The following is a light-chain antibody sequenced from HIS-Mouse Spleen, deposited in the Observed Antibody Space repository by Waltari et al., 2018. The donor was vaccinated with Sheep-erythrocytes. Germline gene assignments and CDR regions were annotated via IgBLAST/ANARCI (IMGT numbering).Light chain of an antibody. CDR3: CSYAGSYNHV. CDR2: DVS. V-gene: IGLV2-11*01. CDR1: SSDVGGYNY. J-gene: IGLJ1*01. Sequence: QSALTQPRSVSGSPVQSVTISCTGTSSDVGGYNYVSWYQQHPGKAPKLMIYDVSKRPSGVPDRFSGSKSGNTASLTISGLQAEDDADYYCCSYAGSYNHVFATGTKVTVL.